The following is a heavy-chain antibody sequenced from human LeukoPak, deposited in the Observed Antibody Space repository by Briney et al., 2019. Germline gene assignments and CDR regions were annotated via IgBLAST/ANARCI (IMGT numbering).Heavy chain of an antibody. CDR1: GYTFTSYG. J-gene: IGHJ4*02. V-gene: IGHV1-18*01. CDR2: ISAYNGNT. Sequence: ASVKVSCKASGYTFTSYGISWVRQAPGQGLEWMGWISAYNGNTNYAQKLQGRVTMTTDTSTSTAYMELRSLRSDDTAVYYCARLVQGYSSSWYFDYWGQGTLVTVSS. CDR3: ARLVQGYSSSWYFDY. D-gene: IGHD6-13*01.